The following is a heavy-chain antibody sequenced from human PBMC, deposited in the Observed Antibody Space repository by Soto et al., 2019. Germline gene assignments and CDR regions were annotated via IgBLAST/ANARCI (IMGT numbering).Heavy chain of an antibody. Sequence: PGGSLRLSCAASGFTFSSYSMNWVRQAPGKGLEWVSSISSSSSYIYHADSVKGRFTISRDNAKNSLYLQMNSLRAEDTAVYYCAREAWFGELFPKSDYYGMDVWGQGTTVTVSS. V-gene: IGHV3-21*01. CDR1: GFTFSSYS. D-gene: IGHD3-10*01. J-gene: IGHJ6*02. CDR3: AREAWFGELFPKSDYYGMDV. CDR2: ISSSSSYI.